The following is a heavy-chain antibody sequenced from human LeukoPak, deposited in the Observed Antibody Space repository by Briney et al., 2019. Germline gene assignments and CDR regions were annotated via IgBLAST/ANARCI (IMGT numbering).Heavy chain of an antibody. J-gene: IGHJ4*02. Sequence: GGSLRLSCAASGFTFTNYAMTRVRQAPGKGLEWASSISASGLMTYYADSVKGRFTVSRDNSKNSLYLQMSSLTAADTAVYYCAKDRSIGTYYTFDHWGQGTLVTVSS. CDR3: AKDRSIGTYYTFDH. CDR2: ISASGLMT. V-gene: IGHV3-23*01. CDR1: GFTFTNYA. D-gene: IGHD1-26*01.